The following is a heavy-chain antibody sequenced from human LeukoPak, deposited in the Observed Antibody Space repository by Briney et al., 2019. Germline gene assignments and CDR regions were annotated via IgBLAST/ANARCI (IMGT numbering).Heavy chain of an antibody. D-gene: IGHD3-10*01. Sequence: PSETLSLTCTVSGGSISSGGYYWSWIRQPPGKGLEWIGEINHSGSTNYNPSLKSRVTISVDTSKNQFSLKLSSVTAADTAVYYCARRFGSGSGSYRGYYYYYYMDVWGKGTTVTVSS. J-gene: IGHJ6*03. CDR2: INHSGST. CDR1: GGSISSGGYY. CDR3: ARRFGSGSGSYRGYYYYYYMDV. V-gene: IGHV4-39*07.